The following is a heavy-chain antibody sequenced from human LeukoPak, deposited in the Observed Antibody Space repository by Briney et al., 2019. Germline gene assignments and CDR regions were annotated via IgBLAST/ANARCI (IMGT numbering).Heavy chain of an antibody. CDR2: IILIFGTA. CDR3: AREDWNDGVTGYYGMDV. J-gene: IGHJ6*04. CDR1: GGTLSSYP. D-gene: IGHD1-1*01. Sequence: SVKVSCKASGGTLSSYPISWVRQAPGQGLEWMGGIILIFGTASYAQKFQGRVTITADESTSTAYMELSSLRSEDTAVYYCAREDWNDGVTGYYGMDVWGKGTTFTVSS. V-gene: IGHV1-69*13.